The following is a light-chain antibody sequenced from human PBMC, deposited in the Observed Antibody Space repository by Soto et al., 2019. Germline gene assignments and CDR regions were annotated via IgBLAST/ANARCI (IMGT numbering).Light chain of an antibody. CDR2: KTS. CDR3: LHSSQFPHT. V-gene: IGKV2-24*01. J-gene: IGKJ4*01. Sequence: DIVMTQTPLSSPVTLGQPASISCKSSQSLVRSDGNTYLSWLHQRPGQPPRLLFYKTSNRFSGVPDRFSASGAGTDFTLKISRVEAEDVGLYYCLHSSQFPHTFGGGTKVEIK. CDR1: QSLVRSDGNTY.